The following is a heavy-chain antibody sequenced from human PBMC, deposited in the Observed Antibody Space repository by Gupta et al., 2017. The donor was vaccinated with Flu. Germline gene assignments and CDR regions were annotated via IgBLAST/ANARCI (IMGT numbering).Heavy chain of an antibody. CDR3: ARVSVGSSGYDPSFDY. J-gene: IGHJ4*02. CDR2: ISSSSSYI. CDR1: GFTFSSYS. V-gene: IGHV3-21*01. Sequence: EVQLVESGGGLVKPGGSLRLSCAASGFTFSSYSMNWVRQAPGKGLEWVSSISSSSSYIYYADSVKGRFTISRDNAKNSLYLQMNSLRAEDTAVYYCARVSVGSSGYDPSFDYWGQGTLVTVSS. D-gene: IGHD5-12*01.